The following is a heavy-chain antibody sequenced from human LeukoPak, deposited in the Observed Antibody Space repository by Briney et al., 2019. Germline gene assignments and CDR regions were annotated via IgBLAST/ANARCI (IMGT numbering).Heavy chain of an antibody. J-gene: IGHJ4*02. CDR1: GGSISSNNW. CDR3: ARDRGGYTYSHDY. Sequence: PSETLSLTCAVSGGSISSNNWWIWVRQSPEKGLEWIGEIYHDGSTNYNPSLKSRVTISMDKSKNQLSLKLNFVTAADTAVYYCARDRGGYTYSHDYWGQGNLVTVSS. CDR2: IYHDGST. D-gene: IGHD5-18*01. V-gene: IGHV4-4*02.